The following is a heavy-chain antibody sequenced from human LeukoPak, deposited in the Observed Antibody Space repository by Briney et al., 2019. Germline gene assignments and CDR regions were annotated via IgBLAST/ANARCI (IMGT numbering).Heavy chain of an antibody. CDR1: GFTVSGNY. CDR2: IYSSDNT. J-gene: IGHJ4*02. D-gene: IGHD3-16*01. Sequence: GGSLRLSCAPSGFTVSGNYMSWVRQAPGKGLEWVSVIYSSDNTYYIDPVKGRFTISRDNSKTTLYLQMNSLRAEDTAVYYCAGRRVLDASFDYWGQGTLVTVSS. CDR3: AGRRVLDASFDY. V-gene: IGHV3-66*02.